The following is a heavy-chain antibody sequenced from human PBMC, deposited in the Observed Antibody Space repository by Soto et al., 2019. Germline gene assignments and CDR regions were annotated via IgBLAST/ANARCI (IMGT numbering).Heavy chain of an antibody. CDR3: ARADYGGNFDY. Sequence: SGPTLVNPTETLTLTCTVSGFSLSNARTGVSWIRQPPGKALEWLAHIFSNDEKSYSTSLKSRLTISKDTSKSQVVLTMTNMDPVDTATYYCARADYGGNFDYWGQGTLVTVSS. V-gene: IGHV2-26*01. D-gene: IGHD4-17*01. CDR2: IFSNDEK. CDR1: GFSLSNARTG. J-gene: IGHJ4*02.